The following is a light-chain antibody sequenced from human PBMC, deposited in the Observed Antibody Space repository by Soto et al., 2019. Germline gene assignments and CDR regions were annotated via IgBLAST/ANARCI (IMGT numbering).Light chain of an antibody. CDR2: GAS. Sequence: EIVMTQSPATLSVSPGERVNLSCRASQSVSRNLAWYQQKPGQAPRLLIYGASTRATGIPARFSGSGSGTEFTLTISSLQSEDFGVYYCQQYKNWPRITFGQGTRLDIK. CDR1: QSVSRN. CDR3: QQYKNWPRIT. J-gene: IGKJ5*01. V-gene: IGKV3-15*01.